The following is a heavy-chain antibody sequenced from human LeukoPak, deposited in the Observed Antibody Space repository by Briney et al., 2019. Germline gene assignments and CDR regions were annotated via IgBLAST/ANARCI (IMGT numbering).Heavy chain of an antibody. V-gene: IGHV3-23*01. D-gene: IGHD2-2*01. CDR3: AKPRSTTDFDY. J-gene: IGHJ4*02. CDR2: ISGSGGST. CDR1: GFTFSFHW. Sequence: GGSLRLSCAASGFTFSFHWMHWVRQAPGEGLEWVSAISGSGGSTYYADSVKGRFTISRDNSKNTLYLQMNSLRAEDTAVYYCAKPRSTTDFDYWGQGTLVTVSS.